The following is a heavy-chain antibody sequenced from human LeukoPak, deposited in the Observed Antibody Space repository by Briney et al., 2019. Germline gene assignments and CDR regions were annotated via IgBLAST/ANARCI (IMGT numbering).Heavy chain of an antibody. V-gene: IGHV3-74*01. J-gene: IGHJ4*02. CDR2: INPDGTTT. Sequence: GGSLRLSCAGSGFTFSTYWMHWVRQAPGKGLVWVSHINPDGTTTNYADSVKGRFTISRDNAKNTLYLQMNSLRAEDTAVYYCVRGIRDYYGLDYWGQGTLVTVSS. CDR1: GFTFSTYW. D-gene: IGHD3-22*01. CDR3: VRGIRDYYGLDY.